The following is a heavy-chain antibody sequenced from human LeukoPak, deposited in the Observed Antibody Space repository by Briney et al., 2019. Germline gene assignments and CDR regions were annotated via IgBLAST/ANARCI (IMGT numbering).Heavy chain of an antibody. CDR2: ISSSGSTI. CDR1: GFTFSSYA. D-gene: IGHD4/OR15-4a*01. Sequence: GGSLRLSCAASGFTFSSYAMSWIRQAPGKGLEWVSYISSSGSTIYYADSVKGRFTISRDNAKNSLYLQMNSLRAEDTAVYYCASRWLTYFDYWGQGTLVTVSS. J-gene: IGHJ4*02. V-gene: IGHV3-11*04. CDR3: ASRWLTYFDY.